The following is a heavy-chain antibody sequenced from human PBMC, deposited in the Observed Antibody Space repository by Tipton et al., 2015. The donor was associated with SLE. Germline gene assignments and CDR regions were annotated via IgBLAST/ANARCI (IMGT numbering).Heavy chain of an antibody. CDR2: MYYSGST. J-gene: IGHJ4*02. D-gene: IGHD5-18*01. CDR3: ARGGGYSYGKDFDY. Sequence: TLSLTCTVSGGSVSSGSYHWSWIRQPPGKGLEWIGYMYYSGSTNYNPSLKSRVTISVDTSKNQFSLKLSSLTAADTAVYYCARGGGYSYGKDFDYWGQGTLVTVSS. CDR1: GGSVSSGSYH. V-gene: IGHV4-61*01.